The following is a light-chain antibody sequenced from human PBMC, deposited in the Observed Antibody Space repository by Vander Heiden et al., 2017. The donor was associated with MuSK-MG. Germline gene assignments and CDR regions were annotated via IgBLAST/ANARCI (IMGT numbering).Light chain of an antibody. J-gene: IGKJ2*01. CDR1: QSVLYSSNNNNY. V-gene: IGKV4-1*01. CDR3: QQYYSPPYT. Sequence: DIVMTQSPDSLAVSLGERATINCKSSQSVLYSSNNNNYLAWYQQKAGQPPKLLIYWASTRESGVPDRFSGSGSGTDFTLTISSLQAEDVAVYYCQQYYSPPYTFGQGTNLXIK. CDR2: WAS.